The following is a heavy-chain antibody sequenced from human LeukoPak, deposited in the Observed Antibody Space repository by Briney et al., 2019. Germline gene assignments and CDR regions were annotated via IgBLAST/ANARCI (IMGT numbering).Heavy chain of an antibody. V-gene: IGHV3-53*01. D-gene: IGHD2-8*02. Sequence: GGSLRLSCAASGFIVSDAYISWVRQTPGKGLEWASVIYSGGATFYADSVKGRFTISRDNSKNTVHLQMNSLRAEDTAVYYCASGGKYCTGGACYGDWGQGTLVTVSS. CDR2: IYSGGAT. J-gene: IGHJ4*02. CDR1: GFIVSDAY. CDR3: ASGGKYCTGGACYGD.